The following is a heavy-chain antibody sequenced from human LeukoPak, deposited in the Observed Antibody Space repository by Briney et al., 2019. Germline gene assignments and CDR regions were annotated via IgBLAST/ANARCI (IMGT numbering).Heavy chain of an antibody. CDR3: ARDEDYYGSGSYYYPLPQDY. V-gene: IGHV1-2*02. J-gene: IGHJ4*02. Sequence: ASVKVSCKASGYTFTGYYMHWVRQAPGQGLEWMGWINPNSGGTNYAQKFQGRVTMTRDTSISTAYMELSRLRSDDTAVYYCARDEDYYGSGSYYYPLPQDYWGQGTLVTVSS. CDR1: GYTFTGYY. D-gene: IGHD3-10*01. CDR2: INPNSGGT.